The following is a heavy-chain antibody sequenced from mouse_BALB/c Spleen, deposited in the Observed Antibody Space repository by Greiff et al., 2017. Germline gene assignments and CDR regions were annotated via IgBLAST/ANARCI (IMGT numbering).Heavy chain of an antibody. Sequence: VQLQQSGAELVRPGALVKLSCKASGFNIKDYYMHWVKQRPEQGLEWIGWIDPENGNTIYDPKFQGKASITADTSSNTAYLQLSSLTSEDTAVYYCALYYDYDVFAYWGQGTLVTVSA. V-gene: IGHV14-1*02. CDR2: IDPENGNT. J-gene: IGHJ3*01. D-gene: IGHD2-4*01. CDR1: GFNIKDYY. CDR3: ALYYDYDVFAY.